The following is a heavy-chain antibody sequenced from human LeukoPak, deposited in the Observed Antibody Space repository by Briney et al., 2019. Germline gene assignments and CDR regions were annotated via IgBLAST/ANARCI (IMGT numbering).Heavy chain of an antibody. CDR3: ARLDFGETVTGGHFDY. V-gene: IGHV4-59*08. Sequence: SETLSLTCSVSGGSISSYYWSWIRQPPGKGLECIGYIHYSGSTNYNPSLKSRVTISVDTSKNQFSLKLSSVTAADTAVYYCARLDFGETVTGGHFDYWGQGTLVTVSS. CDR1: GGSISSYY. J-gene: IGHJ4*02. D-gene: IGHD4-17*01. CDR2: IHYSGST.